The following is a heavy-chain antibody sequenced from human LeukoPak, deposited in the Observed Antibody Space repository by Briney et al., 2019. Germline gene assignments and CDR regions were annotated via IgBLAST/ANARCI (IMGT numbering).Heavy chain of an antibody. CDR2: ISGSGSST. Sequence: GGSLRLSCAASGFTFSSYAMSWVRQAPGKGLEWVSAISGSGSSTYYADSVKGRSTISRDSSKNTLYLQMNNLRDEDTAVYYCARSGSYHEFDYWGQGTLVTVSS. CDR3: ARSGSYHEFDY. CDR1: GFTFSSYA. J-gene: IGHJ4*02. D-gene: IGHD1-26*01. V-gene: IGHV3-23*01.